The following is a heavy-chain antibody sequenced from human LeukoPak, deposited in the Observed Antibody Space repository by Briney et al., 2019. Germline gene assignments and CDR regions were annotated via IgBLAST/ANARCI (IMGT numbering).Heavy chain of an antibody. CDR2: IYHSGST. J-gene: IGHJ5*02. V-gene: IGHV4-30-2*01. D-gene: IGHD6-6*01. CDR1: GGSISSGGYS. Sequence: SEALSLTCAVSGGSISSGGYSWSWIRQPPGKGLEWIGYIYHSGSTYYNPSLKSRVTISVDRSKNQFSLKLGSVTAADTAVYYCARSSWPYSSSWRWFDPWGQGTLVTVSS. CDR3: ARSSWPYSSSWRWFDP.